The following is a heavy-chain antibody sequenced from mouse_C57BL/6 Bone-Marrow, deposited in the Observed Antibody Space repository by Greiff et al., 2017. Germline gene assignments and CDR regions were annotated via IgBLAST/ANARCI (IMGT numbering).Heavy chain of an antibody. CDR2: IHPNSGST. D-gene: IGHD1-1*01. V-gene: IGHV1-64*01. CDR1: GYTFTSYW. Sequence: VQLQKPGAELVKPGASVKLSCKASGYTFTSYWMHWVKQRPGQGLEWIGMIHPNSGSTNYNEKFKGKATLTVDKSSSTAYMQLSSLTSEDSAVYYCASLYGSSSSYYFDYWGQGTTLTVSS. CDR3: ASLYGSSSSYYFDY. J-gene: IGHJ2*01.